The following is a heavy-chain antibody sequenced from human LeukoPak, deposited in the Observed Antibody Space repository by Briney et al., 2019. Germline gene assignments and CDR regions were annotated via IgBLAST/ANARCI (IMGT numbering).Heavy chain of an antibody. V-gene: IGHV4-39*01. Sequence: SETLSLTCTVSGGSISSSSYYWGWIRQPPGKGLEWIGSIYYSGSTYYNPSLKSRVTISVDTSKNQFSLKLSSVTAADTAVYYCARHRGRSNYPFFDYWGQGTLVTVSS. J-gene: IGHJ4*02. CDR3: ARHRGRSNYPFFDY. CDR2: IYYSGST. D-gene: IGHD4-11*01. CDR1: GGSISSSSYY.